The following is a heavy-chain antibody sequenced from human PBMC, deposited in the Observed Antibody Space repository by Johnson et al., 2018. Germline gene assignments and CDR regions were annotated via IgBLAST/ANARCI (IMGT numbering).Heavy chain of an antibody. CDR1: GFTFSSYG. D-gene: IGHD5-24*01. CDR2: ISYDGSNN. Sequence: QVQLVESGGGVVQXGRPLRLXCAASGFTFSSYGMHWVRQAPGKGLEWVAVISYDGSNNNYADSVKGRFTISRDNSKNTLYLQMNSLRVEDTAVYYCAKQRWLQSYGMDVWGQGTTVTVS. CDR3: AKQRWLQSYGMDV. V-gene: IGHV3-30*18. J-gene: IGHJ6*02.